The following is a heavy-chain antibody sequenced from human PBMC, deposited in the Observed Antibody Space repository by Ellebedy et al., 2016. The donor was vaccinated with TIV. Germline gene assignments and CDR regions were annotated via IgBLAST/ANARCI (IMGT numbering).Heavy chain of an antibody. CDR1: GYTFTSYG. J-gene: IGHJ4*02. CDR2: INPSGGST. V-gene: IGHV1-46*01. Sequence: ASVKVSCKASGYTFTSYGIGWVRQAPGQGLEWMGIINPSGGSTTYAQKFQGRVTMTRDTSTSTLYMELSSLRSEDTAVYYCARGYGDHDYWGQGTLVTVSS. D-gene: IGHD4-17*01. CDR3: ARGYGDHDY.